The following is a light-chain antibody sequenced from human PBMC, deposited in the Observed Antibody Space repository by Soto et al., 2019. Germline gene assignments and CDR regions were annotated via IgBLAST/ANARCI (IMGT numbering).Light chain of an antibody. V-gene: IGKV3-11*01. Sequence: EIVLTQSPATLSLSPGERATLSCRASQSVSSYLAWYQQKPGQAPRLLIYDASTRATGIPARFTGDGSGTDFTLTISSLEPEDSAVYYCQQRSNSPPWITFGQGTRLEIK. CDR3: QQRSNSPPWIT. J-gene: IGKJ5*01. CDR2: DAS. CDR1: QSVSSY.